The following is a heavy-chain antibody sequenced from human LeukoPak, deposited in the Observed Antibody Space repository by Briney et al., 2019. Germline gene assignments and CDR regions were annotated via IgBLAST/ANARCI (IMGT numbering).Heavy chain of an antibody. J-gene: IGHJ6*02. Sequence: SETLSLTCAVYGGSFSGYYWSWIRQPPGKGLEWIGEINHSGSTNYNPSLKSRVTISVDTSKNQFSLKLSSVTAADTAVYYCAGEDGGFFGWGQGTTVTVSS. D-gene: IGHD3-3*01. CDR3: AGEDGGFFG. CDR1: GGSFSGYY. V-gene: IGHV4-34*01. CDR2: INHSGST.